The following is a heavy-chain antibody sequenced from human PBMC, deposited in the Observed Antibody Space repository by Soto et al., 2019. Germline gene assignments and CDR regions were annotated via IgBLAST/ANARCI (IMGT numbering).Heavy chain of an antibody. CDR1: GGSFSDYS. D-gene: IGHD6-13*01. V-gene: IGHV4-34*01. J-gene: IGHJ4*02. CDR3: AGGRKDYSSSWYVG. Sequence: PSETLSLTCAVYGGSFSDYSWSWIRQPPGKGLAWIGEISHSGGSNYNPSLKSRVTISVDTSKNQFSLKLSSVTAADTAVYYCAGGRKDYSSSWYVGWGQGTLVTVSS. CDR2: ISHSGGS.